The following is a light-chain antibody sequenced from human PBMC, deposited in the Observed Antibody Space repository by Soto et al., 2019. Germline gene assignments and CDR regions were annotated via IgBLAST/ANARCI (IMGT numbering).Light chain of an antibody. CDR3: QEYASAPLT. J-gene: IGKJ4*01. V-gene: IGKV3-20*01. CDR2: GAS. CDR1: QTVGRNF. Sequence: EIVLTQSPGTLSLSPGDRATLSCRASQTVGRNFLAWYQQKPGQAPRLLIHGASSRATGVPDGFSGSASGTDFILTISRLEPEDFAVYYCQEYASAPLTFGGGTKVEIK.